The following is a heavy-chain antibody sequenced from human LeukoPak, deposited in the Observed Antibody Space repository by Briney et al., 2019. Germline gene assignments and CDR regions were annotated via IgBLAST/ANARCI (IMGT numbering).Heavy chain of an antibody. CDR2: ISGSGDKT. CDR1: GFDFSSYG. D-gene: IGHD3-22*01. CDR3: AKDMYYDSSGPVFDY. Sequence: GGSLRLSCEASGFDFSSYGMSWVRQAPGKGLEWVSVISGSGDKTDYADSVKGRFSISRDNSKNTLYLQMNSPRAEDTAVYYCAKDMYYDSSGPVFDYWGQGTLVTVSS. J-gene: IGHJ4*02. V-gene: IGHV3-23*01.